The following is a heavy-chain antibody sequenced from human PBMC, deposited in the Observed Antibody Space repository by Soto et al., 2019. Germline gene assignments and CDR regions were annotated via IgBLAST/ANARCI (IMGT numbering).Heavy chain of an antibody. CDR3: ARDRWSIVARSGMDV. CDR2: IYHSGST. J-gene: IGHJ6*02. Sequence: SETLSLTCAVSGGSISSSNWWSCVRQPPGKGLEWIGEIYHSGSTNYNPSLKSRVTISVDKSKNQFSLKLSSVTAADTAVYYCARDRWSIVARSGMDVWGQGTTVTVSS. D-gene: IGHD2-15*01. V-gene: IGHV4-4*02. CDR1: GGSISSSNW.